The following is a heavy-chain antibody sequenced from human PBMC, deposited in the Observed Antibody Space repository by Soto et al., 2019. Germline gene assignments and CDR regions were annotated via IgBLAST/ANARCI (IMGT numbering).Heavy chain of an antibody. CDR2: ISYDGSNK. J-gene: IGHJ4*02. CDR1: GFTFSSYG. V-gene: IGHV3-30*18. D-gene: IGHD3-16*01. Sequence: VGSLTLSCAASGFTFSSYGMHWVRQAPGKGLEWVAVISYDGSNKYYADSVKGRFTISRDNSKNTLYLQMNSLRAEDTAVYYCAKEFMDYWGQGTLVTVSS. CDR3: AKEFMDY.